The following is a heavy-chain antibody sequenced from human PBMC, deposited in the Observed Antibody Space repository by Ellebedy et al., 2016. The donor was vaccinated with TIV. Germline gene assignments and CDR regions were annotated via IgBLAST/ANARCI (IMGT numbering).Heavy chain of an antibody. D-gene: IGHD5-12*01. J-gene: IGHJ4*02. CDR1: VGTISSTNYY. CDR2: IYHSGST. CDR3: ASSPSGYEIPY. V-gene: IGHV4-39*07. Sequence: SETLSLXCNVSVGTISSTNYYWGWIRQSPEKGLEWIGSIYHSGSTYYNPSLKSRLTISLDTTKNQFSLRLDSVTAADTAVYYCASSPSGYEIPYWGQGTLVTVSS.